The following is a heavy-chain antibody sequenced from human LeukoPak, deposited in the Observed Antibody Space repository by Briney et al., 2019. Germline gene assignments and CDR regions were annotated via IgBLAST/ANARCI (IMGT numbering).Heavy chain of an antibody. D-gene: IGHD2-2*02. Sequence: SETLSLTCAVYGGSFSGYYWSWIRQPPGKGLEWIGEIHHSGSTNYNPSLKSRVTISVDTSKNQFSLKLSSVTAADTAVYYCARGYPELGYCSSTSCYKSTGYYYMDVWGKGTTVTVSS. V-gene: IGHV4-34*01. J-gene: IGHJ6*03. CDR1: GGSFSGYY. CDR2: IHHSGST. CDR3: ARGYPELGYCSSTSCYKSTGYYYMDV.